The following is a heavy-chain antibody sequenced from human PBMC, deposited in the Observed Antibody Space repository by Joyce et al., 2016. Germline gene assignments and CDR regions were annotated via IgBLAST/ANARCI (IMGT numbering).Heavy chain of an antibody. Sequence: QITLKESGPTLVKPTQTLTLTCTFSGFSLSTSGVAVGWIRQPPGKALECLALIYWDGDKRYSPSLKTRLTIAKDTSKNQVVLTMSNMDPVDTATYYCAHRQTAATLRGGFDYWGQGSLVIVSS. CDR2: IYWDGDK. CDR3: AHRQTAATLRGGFDY. D-gene: IGHD6-13*01. V-gene: IGHV2-5*02. CDR1: GFSLSTSGVA. J-gene: IGHJ4*02.